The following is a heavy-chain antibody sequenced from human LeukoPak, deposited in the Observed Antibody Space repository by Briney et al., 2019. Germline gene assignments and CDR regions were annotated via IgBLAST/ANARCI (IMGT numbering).Heavy chain of an antibody. J-gene: IGHJ4*02. Sequence: ASVKVSCKTSGYTFTAYYTLRVRQAPEQGPEWMGWINPNNGGTNYAQKFQGRVTMTRDTSISAAYMELSRLRSDDTAVYYCARVGGFGELSWGQGTLVTVSS. V-gene: IGHV1-2*02. CDR2: INPNNGGT. CDR3: ARVGGFGELS. D-gene: IGHD3-10*01. CDR1: GYTFTAYY.